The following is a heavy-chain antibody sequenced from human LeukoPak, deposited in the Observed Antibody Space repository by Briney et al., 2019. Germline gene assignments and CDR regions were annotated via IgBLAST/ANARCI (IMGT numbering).Heavy chain of an antibody. V-gene: IGHV3-23*01. Sequence: GGSLRLSCVASGFTFTNYAMSWIRQAPGKGLEWVSTISNTGTDTYYADSVQGRFTISRDNSENTLYLQMNNLRAEDTAIYYCAKVPYSDYGSGRTPFMDVWGQGTTVAVSS. J-gene: IGHJ6*02. D-gene: IGHD3-10*01. CDR2: ISNTGTDT. CDR1: GFTFTNYA. CDR3: AKVPYSDYGSGRTPFMDV.